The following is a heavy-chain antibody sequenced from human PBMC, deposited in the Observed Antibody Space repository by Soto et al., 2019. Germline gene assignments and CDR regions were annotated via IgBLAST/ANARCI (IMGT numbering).Heavy chain of an antibody. D-gene: IGHD2-15*01. V-gene: IGHV1-69*12. CDR1: GGTFSTYA. CDR2: IIPMFATP. J-gene: IGHJ6*01. CDR3: ARGEYDVVVMAGTSRGYQHAHHGMDV. Sequence: QDHLVQSGAAVKKPASSVKISCRSTGGTFSTYAFSWVRQAPGQGLEWMGGIIPMFATPIYAQKYQGRVTITADDSTSTAYMEVTSLRSNDTAVYFCARGEYDVVVMAGTSRGYQHAHHGMDVW.